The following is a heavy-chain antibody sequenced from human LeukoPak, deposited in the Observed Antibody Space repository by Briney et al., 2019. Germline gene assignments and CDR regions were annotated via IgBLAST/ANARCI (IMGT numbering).Heavy chain of an antibody. Sequence: GASVKVSCKASGGTFSSYTISWVRQAPGQGLEWMGRIIPILGIANYAQKFQGRVTITADKSTSTAYMELSSLRSEDTAVYHCAAGLQQLGYFDYWGQGTLVTVSS. J-gene: IGHJ4*02. CDR2: IIPILGIA. CDR3: AAGLQQLGYFDY. CDR1: GGTFSSYT. D-gene: IGHD6-13*01. V-gene: IGHV1-69*02.